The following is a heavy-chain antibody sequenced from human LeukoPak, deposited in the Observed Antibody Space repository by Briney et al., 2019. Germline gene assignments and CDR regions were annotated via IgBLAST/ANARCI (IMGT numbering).Heavy chain of an antibody. CDR3: ARTHLPYSSSWFDAFDI. V-gene: IGHV3-66*01. J-gene: IGHJ3*02. D-gene: IGHD6-13*01. Sequence: GGSLRLSCAASGFTFTSHKMNWVRQAPGKGLEWLSVIYNDGRTYYADSVKGRFTISRDNAKNTLYLQMNSLRAEDTAVYYCARTHLPYSSSWFDAFDIWGQGTMVTVSS. CDR1: GFTFTSHK. CDR2: IYNDGRT.